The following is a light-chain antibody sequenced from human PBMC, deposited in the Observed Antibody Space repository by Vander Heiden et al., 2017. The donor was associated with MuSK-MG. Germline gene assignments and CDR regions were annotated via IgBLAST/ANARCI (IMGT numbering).Light chain of an antibody. Sequence: DIQLTQSPSSLSAAVGDRVTITCRASQSISSYLNWYQQKPGKAPKLMIYAASSLQSGVPSRFSGSGSGTDFTLTISSLQPEAFATYYCQQSYTTPGYTFGPGTKLEIK. J-gene: IGKJ2*01. V-gene: IGKV1-39*01. CDR1: QSISSY. CDR2: AAS. CDR3: QQSYTTPGYT.